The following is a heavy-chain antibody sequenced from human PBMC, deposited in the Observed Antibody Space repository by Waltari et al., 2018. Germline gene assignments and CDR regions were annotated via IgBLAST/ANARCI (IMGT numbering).Heavy chain of an antibody. CDR3: AVDSSVGTRRYYGMDV. CDR2: ISSSGSTI. J-gene: IGHJ6*02. CDR1: GFTFSSYE. Sequence: EVQLVESGGGLVQPGGSLRLSCAASGFTFSSYEMNWVRQAPGKGLEWVSYISSSGSTIYYADSVKGRFTISRDNAKNSLYLQMNSLRAEDTAVYYCAVDSSVGTRRYYGMDVWGQGTTVTVSS. D-gene: IGHD3-22*01. V-gene: IGHV3-48*03.